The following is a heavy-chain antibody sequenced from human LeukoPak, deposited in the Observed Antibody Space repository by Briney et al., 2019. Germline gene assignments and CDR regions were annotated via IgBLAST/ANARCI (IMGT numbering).Heavy chain of an antibody. CDR3: ARRGDIVATLPAFDI. CDR1: GYTFTSYG. V-gene: IGHV1-18*01. Sequence: ASVKVSCKASGYTFTSYGISWVRQAPGQGLEWMGWISAYNGNTNYAQKLQGRVTMTTDTSTSTAYMELRSLRSDDTAVYYRARRGDIVATLPAFDIWGQGTMVTVSS. J-gene: IGHJ3*02. D-gene: IGHD5-12*01. CDR2: ISAYNGNT.